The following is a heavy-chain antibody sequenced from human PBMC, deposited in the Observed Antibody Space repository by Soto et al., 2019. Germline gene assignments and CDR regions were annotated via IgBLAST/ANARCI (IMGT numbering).Heavy chain of an antibody. CDR2: IYYSGST. V-gene: IGHV4-30-4*01. D-gene: IGHD3-9*01. CDR3: ARTYYDILTIPY. Sequence: PSETLSLTCTVSGGSISSGDYYWSWIRQPPGKGLEWIGYIYYSGSTYYNPSLKSRVTISVDTSKNQFSLKLSSVTAADTAVYYCARTYYDILTIPYWGQGTLVTVSS. CDR1: GGSISSGDYY. J-gene: IGHJ4*02.